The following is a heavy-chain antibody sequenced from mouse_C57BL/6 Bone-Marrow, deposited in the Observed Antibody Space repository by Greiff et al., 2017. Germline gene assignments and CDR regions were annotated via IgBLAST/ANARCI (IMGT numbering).Heavy chain of an antibody. D-gene: IGHD2-4*01. CDR2: ISDGGSYT. J-gene: IGHJ1*03. CDR1: GFTFSSYA. V-gene: IGHV5-4*03. Sequence: EVKLVESGGGLVKPGGSLKLSCAASGFTFSSYAMSWVRQTPEKRLEWVATISDGGSYTYYPDNVKGRFTISRDNAKNNLYLQMSHLKSEDTAMYYCARTMITTKEVYWYFDVWGTGTTVTVSS. CDR3: ARTMITTKEVYWYFDV.